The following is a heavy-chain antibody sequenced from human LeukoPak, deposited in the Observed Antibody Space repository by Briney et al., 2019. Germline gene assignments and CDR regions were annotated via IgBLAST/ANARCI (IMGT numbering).Heavy chain of an antibody. J-gene: IGHJ6*02. V-gene: IGHV4-31*03. D-gene: IGHD2-8*01. Sequence: SETLSLTCTVSGGSISSGGYYWSWIRQHPGKGLEWIGYIYYSGSTYYNPSLKSRVTISVDTSKNQFSLKLSSVTAADTAVYYCARETEWCGDYYYYYGMDVWGQGTTVTVSS. CDR1: GGSISSGGYY. CDR3: ARETEWCGDYYYYYGMDV. CDR2: IYYSGST.